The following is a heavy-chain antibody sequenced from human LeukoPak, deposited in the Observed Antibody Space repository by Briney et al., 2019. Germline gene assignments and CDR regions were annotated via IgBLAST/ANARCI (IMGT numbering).Heavy chain of an antibody. Sequence: TGGSLRLSCAVSGFTFDDYGMSWVRQAPGKGLEWVSGINWNGGSTGYADSVKGRFTISRDNAKNSLYLQMNSLRAEDTALYYCARASSLSQRAFDIWGQGTMVTVSS. J-gene: IGHJ3*02. CDR3: ARASSLSQRAFDI. CDR1: GFTFDDYG. V-gene: IGHV3-20*04. CDR2: INWNGGST. D-gene: IGHD1-26*01.